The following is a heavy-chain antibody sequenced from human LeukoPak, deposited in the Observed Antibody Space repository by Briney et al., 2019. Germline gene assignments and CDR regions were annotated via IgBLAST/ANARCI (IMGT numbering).Heavy chain of an antibody. CDR2: IRSKAYGGTT. CDR1: GFTFGDYA. CDR3: TREVQWLVGGYFDL. J-gene: IGHJ2*01. Sequence: GGSLRLSCTASGFTFGDYAMSWVRQAPGKGLEWVGFIRSKAYGGTTEYAASVKGRFTISRDDSKSIAYLQMNSLKTEDTAAYYCTREVQWLVGGYFDLWGRGTLVTVSS. D-gene: IGHD6-19*01. V-gene: IGHV3-49*04.